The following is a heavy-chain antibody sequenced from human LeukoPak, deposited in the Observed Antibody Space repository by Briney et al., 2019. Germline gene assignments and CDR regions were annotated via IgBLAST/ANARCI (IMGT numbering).Heavy chain of an antibody. CDR2: IYHSGST. CDR1: GGSISSSNW. Sequence: SGTLSLTCAVSGGSISSSNWWSWVRQPPGKGLEWIGEIYHSGSTNYNPSLKSRVTISVDKSKNQFSLKLSSVTAADTAVYYCARDRRDYDFWSGYSIGGYYFDYWGQGTLVTVSS. D-gene: IGHD3-3*01. CDR3: ARDRRDYDFWSGYSIGGYYFDY. V-gene: IGHV4-4*02. J-gene: IGHJ4*02.